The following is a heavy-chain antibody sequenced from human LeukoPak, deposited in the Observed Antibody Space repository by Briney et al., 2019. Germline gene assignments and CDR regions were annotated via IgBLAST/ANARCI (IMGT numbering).Heavy chain of an antibody. CDR2: FDPEDGET. CDR3: AYGSYEKNDAFDI. Sequence: GASVKVSCKVSGYTLTELSMHWVRQGTGKGLEWMGGFDPEDGETIYAQKSQGRVTMTEDTSTDTAYMELSSLRSVDTAVYYCAYGSYEKNDAFDIWGQGTMVTVSS. J-gene: IGHJ3*02. V-gene: IGHV1-24*01. CDR1: GYTLTELS. D-gene: IGHD3-10*01.